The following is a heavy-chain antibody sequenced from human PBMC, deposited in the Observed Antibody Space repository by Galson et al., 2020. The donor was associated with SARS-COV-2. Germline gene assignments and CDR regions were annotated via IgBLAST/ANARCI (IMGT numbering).Heavy chain of an antibody. CDR3: AKALDYYDSSGWDY. D-gene: IGHD3-22*01. J-gene: IGHJ4*02. CDR2: ISGSGGST. CDR1: GFTFSSYA. V-gene: IGHV3-23*01. Sequence: GESLKISCAASGFTFSSYAMSWVRQAPGKGLEWVSAISGSGGSTYYADSVKGRFTISRDNSKNTLYLQMNSLRAEETAVYYCAKALDYYDSSGWDYWGQGTLVTVSS.